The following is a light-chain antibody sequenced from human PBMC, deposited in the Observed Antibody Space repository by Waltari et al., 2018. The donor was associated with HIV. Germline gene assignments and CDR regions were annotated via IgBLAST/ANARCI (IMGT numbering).Light chain of an antibody. CDR1: SNVVGGYKY. J-gene: IGLJ1*01. CDR2: QVT. CDR3: SSFTISSTLD. Sequence: QSALTQPASVSGSPGQSITISCTGTSNVVGGYKYVSWYQQHPGKAPKLMIYQVTNRPSGVSNRFSGSKSGNTASLTISGLQAEDEADYYCSSFTISSTLDFGTGTKVTVL. V-gene: IGLV2-14*01.